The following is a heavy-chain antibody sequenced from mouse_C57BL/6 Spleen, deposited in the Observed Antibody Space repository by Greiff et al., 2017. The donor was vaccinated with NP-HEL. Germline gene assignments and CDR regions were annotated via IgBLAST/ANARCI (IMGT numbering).Heavy chain of an antibody. D-gene: IGHD1-1*01. V-gene: IGHV1-59*01. CDR3: ARSVTTVVERFAY. CDR2: IDPSDSYT. Sequence: QVQLQQPGAELVRPGTSVKLSCKASGYTFTSYWMHWVKQRPGQGLEWIGVIDPSDSYTNYNQKFKGKATLTVDTSSSTAYMQLSSLTSEDSAVYYCARSVTTVVERFAYWGQGTLVTVSA. J-gene: IGHJ3*01. CDR1: GYTFTSYW.